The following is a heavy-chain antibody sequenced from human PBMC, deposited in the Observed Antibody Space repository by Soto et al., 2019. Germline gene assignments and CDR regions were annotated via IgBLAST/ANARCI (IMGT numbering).Heavy chain of an antibody. CDR1: GGSVRAPDW. V-gene: IGHV4-4*02. J-gene: IGHJ5*01. CDR3: ARVRQGCSANNCYFDP. D-gene: IGHD1-1*01. Sequence: SETLSLTCTLSGGSVRAPDWWNWDRQSPDKGLEWIAEVHISGHSNYNPSLRSRVSVSIDSSKNQFYLNLNSVTAADTAIYYCARVRQGCSANNCYFDPWGQGTQVTVYS. CDR2: VHISGHS.